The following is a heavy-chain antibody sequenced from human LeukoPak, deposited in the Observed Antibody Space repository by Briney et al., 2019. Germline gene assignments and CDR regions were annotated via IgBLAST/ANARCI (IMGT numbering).Heavy chain of an antibody. Sequence: GGSLRLSCAASGFTFSSYAMSWVRQAPGKGLEWVSGTSGSGGSTYYADSVKGRFTISRDNSKNTLYLQMNSLRAEDTAVYYCAKDGGYCSSTSCYTQKFDYWGQGTLVTVSS. D-gene: IGHD2-2*02. CDR3: AKDGGYCSSTSCYTQKFDY. V-gene: IGHV3-23*01. CDR2: TSGSGGST. J-gene: IGHJ4*02. CDR1: GFTFSSYA.